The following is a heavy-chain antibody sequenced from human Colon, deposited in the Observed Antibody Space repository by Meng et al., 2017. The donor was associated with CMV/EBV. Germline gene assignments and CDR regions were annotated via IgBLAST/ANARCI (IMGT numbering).Heavy chain of an antibody. V-gene: IGHV4-34*01. CDR1: YY. D-gene: IGHD2-2*01. J-gene: IGHJ4*02. CDR2: INHDGTT. CDR3: AREGTLGGYCSSTSCYRNRPFDY. Sequence: YYWSWIRQPQGKGLEWIGAINHDGTTNYNLSLKSRLTVSVDTSKNQISLNLTSVTAADTAVYYCAREGTLGGYCSSTSCYRNRPFDYWGQGTLVTVSS.